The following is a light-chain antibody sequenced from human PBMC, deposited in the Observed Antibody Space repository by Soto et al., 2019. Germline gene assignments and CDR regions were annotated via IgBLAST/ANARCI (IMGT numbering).Light chain of an antibody. CDR3: LLYYNTLRV. CDR1: TGTVTSGHF. V-gene: IGLV7-46*01. J-gene: IGLJ3*02. CDR2: DTR. Sequence: QTVVTQEPSLTVSPGGTVTLTCGSSTGTVTSGHFPYWFQQKPGQAPRALIFDTRNKHSWTPARFSGSLLGGKAALTLSGAEPEDEADYYCLLYYNTLRVFGGGTQLTVL.